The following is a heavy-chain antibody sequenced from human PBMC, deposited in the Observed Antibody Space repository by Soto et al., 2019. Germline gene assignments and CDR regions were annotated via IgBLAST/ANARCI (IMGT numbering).Heavy chain of an antibody. CDR2: FDSEDGET. Sequence: ASVKVSCKVSGYTLTELSMHWVRQAPGKGLEWMGGFDSEDGETIYAQKFHGRVTITADESTSTAYMELSSLRSEDTAVYYCASRRGYSYGYLDYWGQGTLVTVSS. J-gene: IGHJ4*02. V-gene: IGHV1-24*01. D-gene: IGHD5-18*01. CDR1: GYTLTELS. CDR3: ASRRGYSYGYLDY.